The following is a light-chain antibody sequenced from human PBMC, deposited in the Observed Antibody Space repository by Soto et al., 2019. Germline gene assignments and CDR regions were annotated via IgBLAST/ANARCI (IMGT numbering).Light chain of an antibody. Sequence: DILLTQSPLSLPFTPGEPSSISCRSSRVLLHSNGYNYLNWYLQKPGQSPQLLIYLGSNRASGVPDRFSGSGSGTDFTLTISRLEPEDFAVYYCQQYGSSGTFGQGTRWIS. CDR2: LGS. CDR1: RVLLHSNGYNY. V-gene: IGKV2-28*01. J-gene: IGKJ1*01. CDR3: QQYGSSGT.